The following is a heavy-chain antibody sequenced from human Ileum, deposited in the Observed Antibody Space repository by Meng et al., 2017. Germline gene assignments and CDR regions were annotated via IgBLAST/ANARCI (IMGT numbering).Heavy chain of an antibody. D-gene: IGHD3-22*01. Sequence: QVQLQESAPGSVMPSETLSLTCTSTGGSVNTGSDYWSWFRQPPGKGLEWIGYIYFCGETKYIASLKSRVTISVDTSKKQYSLNLTSVTAADTAVYYCARGHYDKYFDSWGQGTLVTVSS. J-gene: IGHJ4*02. CDR3: ARGHYDKYFDS. V-gene: IGHV4-61*01. CDR1: GGSVNTGSDY. CDR2: IYFCGET.